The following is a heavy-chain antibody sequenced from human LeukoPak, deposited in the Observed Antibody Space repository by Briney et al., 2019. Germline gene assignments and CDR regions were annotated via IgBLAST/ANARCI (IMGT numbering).Heavy chain of an antibody. J-gene: IGHJ4*02. CDR3: AKGWGTDWYDRFLFDY. D-gene: IGHD6-19*01. Sequence: GGSLRLSCAASGFTFRSYAMSWVRQAPGKGLEWVSTIIATGGATYYADSVKGRFTISRDNSKNTLYLQVNSLRAEDTAVYYCAKGWGTDWYDRFLFDYWGQGTLVAVSS. V-gene: IGHV3-23*01. CDR2: IIATGGAT. CDR1: GFTFRSYA.